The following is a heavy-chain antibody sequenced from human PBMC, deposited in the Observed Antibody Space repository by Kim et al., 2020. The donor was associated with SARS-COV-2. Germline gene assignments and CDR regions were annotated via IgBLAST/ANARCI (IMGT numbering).Heavy chain of an antibody. CDR2: IYYSGST. CDR3: ASGGELPGYNWFDP. Sequence: SETLSLTCTVSGGSISSYYWSWIRQPPGKGLEWIGYIYYSGSTNYNPSLKSRVTISVDTSKNQFSLKLSSVTAADTAVYYCASGGELPGYNWFDPWGQGTLVTVSS. CDR1: GGSISSYY. V-gene: IGHV4-59*08. J-gene: IGHJ5*02. D-gene: IGHD1-26*01.